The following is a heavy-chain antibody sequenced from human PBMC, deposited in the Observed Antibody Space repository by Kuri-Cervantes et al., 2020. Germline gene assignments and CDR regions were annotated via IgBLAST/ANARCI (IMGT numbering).Heavy chain of an antibody. CDR2: IYWADDK. Sequence: SGPTLVKPTQLLTLTCTFSGFSLSTSGVGVAWIRQPPGKALEWLALIYWADDKRYSPSLKSRVTITKDTSKNQVVLTMTNMDPVDTATYYCATTTVTTFDYWGQGTLVTVSS. CDR1: GFSLSTSGVG. CDR3: ATTTVTTFDY. D-gene: IGHD4-11*01. V-gene: IGHV2-5*02. J-gene: IGHJ4*02.